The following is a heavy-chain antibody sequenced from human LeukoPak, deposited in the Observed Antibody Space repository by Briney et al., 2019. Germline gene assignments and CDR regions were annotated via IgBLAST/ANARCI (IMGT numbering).Heavy chain of an antibody. V-gene: IGHV3-7*03. J-gene: IGHJ4*02. Sequence: GGSLRLSCAASGFTFRTYWMCWVRQAPGKGLEWVAHIKHDGSERYYVDSMKGRFTISRDNAKNSLYLQMNSLRAEDTAVYYCAREKFDYWGQGTLVTVSS. CDR2: IKHDGSER. CDR3: AREKFDY. CDR1: GFTFRTYW.